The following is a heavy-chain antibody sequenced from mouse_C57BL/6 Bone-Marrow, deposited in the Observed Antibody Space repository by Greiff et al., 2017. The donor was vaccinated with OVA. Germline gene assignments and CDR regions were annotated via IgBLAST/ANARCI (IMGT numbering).Heavy chain of an antibody. CDR3: ARWGPSYILYYFDY. CDR1: GYTFKSYG. CDR2: IYPRSGNT. J-gene: IGHJ2*01. Sequence: VQLQQSGAELARPGASVKLSCKASGYTFKSYGISWVKQRTGQGLEWIGEIYPRSGNTYYNEKFKGKATLTADKSSSTAYMELRSLTSEDSAVYFCARWGPSYILYYFDYWGQGTTLTVSS. V-gene: IGHV1-81*01. D-gene: IGHD2-10*01.